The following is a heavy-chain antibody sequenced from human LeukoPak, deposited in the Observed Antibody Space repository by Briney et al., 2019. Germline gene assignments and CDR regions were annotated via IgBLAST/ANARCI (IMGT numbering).Heavy chain of an antibody. CDR2: IYSGGST. CDR1: GFTVSSNY. V-gene: IGHV3-53*01. Sequence: PGGSLRLSCAASGFTVSSNYMSWVRQAPGKGLEWVSVIYSGGSTYYADSVKGRFTISRDNSKNTLYLQMNSLRAEDTAVYYCARQIGIATTFAFDVWGRGTMVSVSS. J-gene: IGHJ3*01. D-gene: IGHD1-1*01. CDR3: ARQIGIATTFAFDV.